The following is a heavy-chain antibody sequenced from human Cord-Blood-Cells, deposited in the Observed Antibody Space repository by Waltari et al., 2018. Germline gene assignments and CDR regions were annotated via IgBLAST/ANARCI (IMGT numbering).Heavy chain of an antibody. J-gene: IGHJ2*01. CDR2: IIPILGIA. CDR1: GGPFSSYA. CDR3: ARELTGDSGFDL. V-gene: IGHV1-69*09. Sequence: QVQLVQSGAEVKKPGSSVKVSCKASGGPFSSYAISWVRQAPGQGLEWMGRIIPILGIANYAQKFQGRVTITADKSTSTAYMELSSLRSEDTSVYYCARELTGDSGFDLWGRGTLVTVSS. D-gene: IGHD7-27*01.